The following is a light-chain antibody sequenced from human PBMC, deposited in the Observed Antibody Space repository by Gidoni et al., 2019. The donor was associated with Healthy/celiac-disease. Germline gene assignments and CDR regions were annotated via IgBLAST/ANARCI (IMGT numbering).Light chain of an antibody. CDR1: SSDVGGYNY. J-gene: IGLJ2*01. V-gene: IGLV2-14*03. Sequence: SCTGTSSDVGGYNYVSWYQQHPGKAPKLMIYDVSNRPSGVSNRFSGSKSGNTASLTISVLQAEDEADYYCSSYTSSSTVFGGGTKLTVL. CDR3: SSYTSSSTV. CDR2: DVS.